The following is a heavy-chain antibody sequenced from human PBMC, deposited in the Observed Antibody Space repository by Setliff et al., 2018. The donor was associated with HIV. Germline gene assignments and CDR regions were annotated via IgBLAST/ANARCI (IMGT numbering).Heavy chain of an antibody. D-gene: IGHD6-19*01. CDR1: GHTFSGYC. J-gene: IGHJ6*03. CDR2: INYNSGGT. Sequence: ASVKVSCKASGHTFSGYCIHWVRQAPGQGLEWMGWINYNSGGTNYAQTFQGRVTMTRDTSISTGYMGLSRLASDDTAVYYCARSPYSSGWGPSSVAYMDVWGKGTTVTVSS. V-gene: IGHV1-2*02. CDR3: ARSPYSSGWGPSSVAYMDV.